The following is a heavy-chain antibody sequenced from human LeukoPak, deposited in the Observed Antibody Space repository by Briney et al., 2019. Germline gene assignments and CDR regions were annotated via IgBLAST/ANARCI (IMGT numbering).Heavy chain of an antibody. Sequence: SETLSLTCTVSGGSISGGSYYWSWIRQPAGKGLEWIGRIYTSGSTNYNPSLKSRVTISVDTSKNQFSLKLSSVTAADTAVYYCASQGGGGSGYYAFDIWGQGTMVTVSS. CDR3: ASQGGGGSGYYAFDI. CDR2: IYTSGST. D-gene: IGHD3-22*01. V-gene: IGHV4-61*02. CDR1: GGSISGGSYY. J-gene: IGHJ3*02.